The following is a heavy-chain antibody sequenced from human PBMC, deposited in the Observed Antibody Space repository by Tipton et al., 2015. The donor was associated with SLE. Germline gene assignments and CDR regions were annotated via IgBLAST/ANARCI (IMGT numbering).Heavy chain of an antibody. J-gene: IGHJ3*01. Sequence: TLSLTCIVFGDSISEGYWNWIRQPPGKGLEWIGYIYNTGSSNYNPSLKSRVTISVDTSKNQFSLRLSSVTAADTAVYYCARDRYTFLGIVIPPPDAFDLWGQGTMVTVSS. D-gene: IGHD3-16*02. CDR2: IYNTGSS. CDR1: GDSISEGY. CDR3: ARDRYTFLGIVIPPPDAFDL. V-gene: IGHV4-59*01.